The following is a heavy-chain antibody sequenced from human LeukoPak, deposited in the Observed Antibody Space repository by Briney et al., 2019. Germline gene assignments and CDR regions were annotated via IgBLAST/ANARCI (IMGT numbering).Heavy chain of an antibody. CDR3: ARGTGSYYYYGMDV. CDR2: INPNSGGT. V-gene: IGHV1-2*02. J-gene: IGHJ6*02. Sequence: GASVKVSCKASGYTFTGYYMHWVRQAPGQGLEWMGCINPNSGGTNYAQKFQGRVTMTRDTSISTAYMELSRLRSDDTAVYYCARGTGSYYYYGMDVWGQGTTVTVSS. D-gene: IGHD1/OR15-1a*01. CDR1: GYTFTGYY.